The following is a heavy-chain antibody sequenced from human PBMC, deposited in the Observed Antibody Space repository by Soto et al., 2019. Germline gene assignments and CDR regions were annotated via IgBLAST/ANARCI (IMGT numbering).Heavy chain of an antibody. CDR3: ARDPPYSSGWYGYYGMDV. CDR2: ISTYNGNT. J-gene: IGHJ6*02. CDR1: GYTFSSIG. Sequence: ASVKVSCKASGYTFSSIGITCVRQAPGQGLEWMGWISTYNGNTNYAQKLLGRVTMTTDTSTRTAYMELRSLKSDDTAVYYCARDPPYSSGWYGYYGMDVWGQGTTVTVSS. V-gene: IGHV1-18*01. D-gene: IGHD6-19*01.